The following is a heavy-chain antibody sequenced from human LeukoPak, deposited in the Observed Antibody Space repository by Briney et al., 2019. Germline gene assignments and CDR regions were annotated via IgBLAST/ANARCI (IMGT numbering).Heavy chain of an antibody. CDR1: GGTFSSYA. CDR3: ARLGRYNWNYGYYYYGMDV. CDR2: IIPIFGTA. J-gene: IGHJ6*02. D-gene: IGHD1-7*01. Sequence: ASVKVSCKASGGTFSSYAISWVRQAPGQGLEWMGGIIPIFGTANYAQKFQGRVTITADESTSTAYMELSSLRSEDTAVYYCARLGRYNWNYGYYYYGMDVWGQGTTVTVSS. V-gene: IGHV1-69*13.